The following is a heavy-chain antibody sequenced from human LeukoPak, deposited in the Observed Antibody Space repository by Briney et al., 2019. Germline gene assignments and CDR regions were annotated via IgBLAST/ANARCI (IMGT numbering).Heavy chain of an antibody. CDR3: ARQIASASTAGFDF. CDR1: GGSISSYY. J-gene: IGHJ4*02. CDR2: IYSTGST. Sequence: PSETLSLTCTGSGGSISSYYWSWIRQPAGKELEWIGRIYSTGSTNYNPSLKSRVTMSVDTSKNQFSLRLRSVTAADTAVYYCARQIASASTAGFDFWGQGALVTVSS. D-gene: IGHD6-13*01. V-gene: IGHV4-4*07.